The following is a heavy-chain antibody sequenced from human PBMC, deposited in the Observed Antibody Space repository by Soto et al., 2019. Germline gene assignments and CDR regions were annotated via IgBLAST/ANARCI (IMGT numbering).Heavy chain of an antibody. J-gene: IGHJ4*02. D-gene: IGHD5-12*01. Sequence: QVQLQESGPGLVKPSGTLSLTCTVSNGSISSSNWWSWVRHSPGKGLEWIGEVAQNGYIASIPSLTTRLTILLDKPTNRFSLRLTSVTAADTAVYYCARNRLDGYDFDSWGQGILVTVSS. CDR1: NGSISSSNW. V-gene: IGHV4-4*02. CDR2: VAQNGYI. CDR3: ARNRLDGYDFDS.